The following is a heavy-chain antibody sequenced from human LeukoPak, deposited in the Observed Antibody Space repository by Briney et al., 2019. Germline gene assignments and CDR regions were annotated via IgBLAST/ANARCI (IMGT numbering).Heavy chain of an antibody. D-gene: IGHD3-22*01. V-gene: IGHV3-30-3*01. J-gene: IGHJ3*02. CDR1: GFTFSSYA. CDR3: AKDRENTYYYDSSGYFDAFDI. CDR2: ISYDGSNK. Sequence: GGSLRLSSAASGFTFSSYAMHWVRQAPGKGLEWVAVISYDGSNKYYADSVKGRFTISRDNSKNTLYLQMNSLRAEDTAVYYCAKDRENTYYYDSSGYFDAFDIWGQGTMVTVSS.